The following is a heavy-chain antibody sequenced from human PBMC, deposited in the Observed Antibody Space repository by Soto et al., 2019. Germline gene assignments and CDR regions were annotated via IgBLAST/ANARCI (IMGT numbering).Heavy chain of an antibody. CDR2: IWYDGSNK. CDR1: GFTFSSYG. Sequence: GGSLRLSCAASGFTFSSYGMHWVRQAPGKGLEWVAVIWYDGSNKYYADSVKGRFTISRDNSKNTLYLQMNSLRAEDTAVYYCARVVYAVTALDAFDIWGQGTMVTVSS. V-gene: IGHV3-33*01. CDR3: ARVVYAVTALDAFDI. J-gene: IGHJ3*02. D-gene: IGHD4-17*01.